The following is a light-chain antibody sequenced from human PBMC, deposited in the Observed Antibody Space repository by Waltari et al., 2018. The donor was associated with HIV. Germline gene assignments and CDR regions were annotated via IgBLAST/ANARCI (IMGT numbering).Light chain of an antibody. CDR2: GAT. CDR3: HQYDNWPGT. CDR1: QNVSSN. J-gene: IGKJ1*01. Sequence: EIVMTQSPATLSVSPGERGTLSCRTSQNVSSNLAWYQHKPGQAPRLLIYGATNRATGVPARFSGSGSGTDFTLAISSLQSEDFAVYSCHQYDNWPGTFGQGTKVEI. V-gene: IGKV3-15*01.